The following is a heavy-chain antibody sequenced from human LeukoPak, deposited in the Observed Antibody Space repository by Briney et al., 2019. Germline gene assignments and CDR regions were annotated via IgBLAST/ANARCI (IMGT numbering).Heavy chain of an antibody. J-gene: IGHJ4*02. CDR3: ARVVDTAPDY. CDR2: IYYSGST. D-gene: IGHD5-18*01. V-gene: IGHV4-59*01. Sequence: PSETLSLTCTVSGGSISSYYWSWIRQPPGKGLEWIGYIYYSGSTNYNPSLKSRVTISVDPSKNQFSLKLSSVTAADTAVYYCARVVDTAPDYWGQGTLVTVSS. CDR1: GGSISSYY.